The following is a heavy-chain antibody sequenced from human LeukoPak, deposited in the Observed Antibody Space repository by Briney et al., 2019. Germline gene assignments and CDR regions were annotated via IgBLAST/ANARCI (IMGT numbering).Heavy chain of an antibody. V-gene: IGHV1-2*02. CDR2: INPNSGGT. CDR3: ARTHCSSTSCYPYFDY. CDR1: GYTFTGYY. D-gene: IGHD2-2*01. J-gene: IGHJ4*02. Sequence: ASVKVSCKASGYTFTGYYMHWVRQAPGQGLEWMGWINPNSGGTNYAQKFQGRVTMTRDTSITTAYMELSRLRSDDTAVYYCARTHCSSTSCYPYFDYWGQGTPVTVSS.